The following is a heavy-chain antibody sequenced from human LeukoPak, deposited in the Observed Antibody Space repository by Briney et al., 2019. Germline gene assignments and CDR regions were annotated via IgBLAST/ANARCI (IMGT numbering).Heavy chain of an antibody. J-gene: IGHJ4*02. CDR2: IYYSGST. Sequence: SETLSLTCTVSGGSISSYYWSWIRQPPGKGLEWIGYIYYSGSTYYNPSLKSRVTISVDTSKNQFSLKLSSVTAADTAVYYCARALYATFGGVIIYFDYWGQGTLVTVSS. D-gene: IGHD3-16*01. CDR3: ARALYATFGGVIIYFDY. CDR1: GGSISSYY. V-gene: IGHV4-59*12.